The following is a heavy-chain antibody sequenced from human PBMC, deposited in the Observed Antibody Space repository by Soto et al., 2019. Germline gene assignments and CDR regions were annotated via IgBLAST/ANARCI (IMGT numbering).Heavy chain of an antibody. CDR2: INPNSGGT. V-gene: IGHV1-2*02. CDR1: GYTFTGYY. D-gene: IGHD5-18*01. CDR3: ARDWVDTAIQGHYYYYYGMDV. J-gene: IGHJ6*02. Sequence: ASVKVSCKASGYTFTGYYMHCVRQAPGQGLEWMGWINPNSGGTNYAQKFQGRVTMTRDTSISTAYMELSRLRSDDTAMYYCARDWVDTAIQGHYYYYYGMDVWGQGTTVTVSS.